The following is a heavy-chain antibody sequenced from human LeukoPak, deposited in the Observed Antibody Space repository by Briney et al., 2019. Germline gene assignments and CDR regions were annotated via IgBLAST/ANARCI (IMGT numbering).Heavy chain of an antibody. J-gene: IGHJ4*02. CDR2: IKQEGGEK. V-gene: IGHV3-7*03. D-gene: IGHD2-2*01. Sequence: GGSLRLSCAASGFTFSSYWMSWVRQAPGKGLEGVANIKQEGGEKYYVDSVKGRFTISRDNAKNSLYLQMNSLRAKDTAVYYCARGDCSSTSCYFPAFDYWGQGTLVTVSS. CDR1: GFTFSSYW. CDR3: ARGDCSSTSCYFPAFDY.